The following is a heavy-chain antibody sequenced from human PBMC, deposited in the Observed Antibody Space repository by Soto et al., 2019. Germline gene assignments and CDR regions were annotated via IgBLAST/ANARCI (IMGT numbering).Heavy chain of an antibody. CDR2: INHSGST. V-gene: IGHV4-34*01. CDR3: ASRGVYYDFWSGYYNPAYWFDP. CDR1: GWSFSGYY. Sequence: SETLSLTCAVYGWSFSGYYWSWIRQPPGKGLEWIGEINHSGSTNYNPSLKSRVTISVDTSKNQFSLKLSSVTAADTAVYYCASRGVYYDFWSGYYNPAYWFDPWGQGTLVTVSS. J-gene: IGHJ5*02. D-gene: IGHD3-3*01.